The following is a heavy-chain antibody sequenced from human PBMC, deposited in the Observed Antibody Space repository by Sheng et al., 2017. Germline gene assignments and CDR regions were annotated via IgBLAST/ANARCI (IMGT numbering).Heavy chain of an antibody. CDR3: ARDRYDILTDEADY. J-gene: IGHJ4*02. D-gene: IGHD3-9*01. CDR1: GFTFSSYA. Sequence: QVQLVESGGGVVQPGRSLRLSCAASGFTFSSYAMHWVRQAPGKGLEWVAVISYDGSNKYYADSVKGRFTISRDNSKNTLYLQMNSLRAEDTAVYYCARDRYDILTDEADYWGQGTLVTVSS. CDR2: ISYDGSNK. V-gene: IGHV3-30-3*01.